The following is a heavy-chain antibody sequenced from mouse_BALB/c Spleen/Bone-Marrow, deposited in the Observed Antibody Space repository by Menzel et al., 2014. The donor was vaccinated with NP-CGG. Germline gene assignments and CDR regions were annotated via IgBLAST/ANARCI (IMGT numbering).Heavy chain of an antibody. CDR3: GRDRGNYYGTSYIAY. J-gene: IGHJ3*01. CDR2: INYDGTN. Sequence: ESGPGLVKPSQSLSLSCSVTGYSITSGHYWNWIRQFPGNKLEWMGYINYDGTNNYNPSLRNRISITRDTTKNQFFLKLKSVTTEDTATYICGRDRGNYYGTSYIAYWGQGTLVTVSA. D-gene: IGHD1-1*01. CDR1: GYSITSGHY. V-gene: IGHV3-6*02.